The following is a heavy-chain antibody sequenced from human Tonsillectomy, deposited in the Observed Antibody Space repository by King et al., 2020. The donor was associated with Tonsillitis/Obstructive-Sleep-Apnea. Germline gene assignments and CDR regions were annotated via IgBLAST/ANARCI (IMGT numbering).Heavy chain of an antibody. D-gene: IGHD3-16*01. Sequence: VQLVESGGGLVQSGGSLRLSCAASGFTFSSYWMSWVRQAPGKGLEWVANIKQAGSEKHYVDSVKGRFTISRDNAENSLYLQLNSLRAEDTAVYYCVREGGHGMGFDYWGQGTLVTVSS. CDR2: IKQAGSEK. CDR3: VREGGHGMGFDY. J-gene: IGHJ4*02. V-gene: IGHV3-7*01. CDR1: GFTFSSYW.